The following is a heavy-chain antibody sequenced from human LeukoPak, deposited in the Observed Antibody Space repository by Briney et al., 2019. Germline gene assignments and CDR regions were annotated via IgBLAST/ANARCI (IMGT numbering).Heavy chain of an antibody. CDR3: ARQVYNWNDGETGAFDI. J-gene: IGHJ3*02. CDR2: IDPSDSYT. Sequence: GAPRKTSFKGFGSRFTSYWISWGRRRPGKGLGGMGRIDPSDSYTNYSPSFQGHVTISADKSISTAYLQWSSLKASDTAMYYCARQVYNWNDGETGAFDIWGQGTMVTVSS. D-gene: IGHD1-1*01. CDR1: GSRFTSYW. V-gene: IGHV5-10-1*01.